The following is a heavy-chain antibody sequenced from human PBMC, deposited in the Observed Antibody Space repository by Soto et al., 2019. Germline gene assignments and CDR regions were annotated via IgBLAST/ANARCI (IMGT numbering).Heavy chain of an antibody. CDR3: ARDRVMITFGGLYYYYGMDV. CDR1: GYTFTSYG. V-gene: IGHV1-18*04. Sequence: ASVQVSCKASGYTFTSYGISWVRQAPGQGLEWMGWISACNGNTNYAQKLQCRVTMTTDTSTSTAYMELRSLRSDDTAVYYCARDRVMITFGGLYYYYGMDVWGQGTTVTVSS. D-gene: IGHD3-16*01. CDR2: ISACNGNT. J-gene: IGHJ6*02.